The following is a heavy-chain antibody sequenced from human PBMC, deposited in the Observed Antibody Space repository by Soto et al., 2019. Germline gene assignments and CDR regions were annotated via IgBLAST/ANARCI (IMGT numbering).Heavy chain of an antibody. V-gene: IGHV5-51*01. D-gene: IGHD2-2*01. CDR2: IYPGDSDT. Sequence: GESLKISCKGSGYSFTSYWIGWVRQMPGKGLEWMGIIYPGDSDTRYSLSFQGQVTISADKSISTAYLQWSSLKASDTAMYYCASLGYCSSTSCDPYYYYGMDVWGQGTTVTVSS. J-gene: IGHJ6*02. CDR3: ASLGYCSSTSCDPYYYYGMDV. CDR1: GYSFTSYW.